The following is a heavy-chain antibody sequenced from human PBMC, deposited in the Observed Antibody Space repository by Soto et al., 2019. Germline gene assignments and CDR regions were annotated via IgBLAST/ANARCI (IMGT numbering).Heavy chain of an antibody. V-gene: IGHV2-5*02. CDR2: IYWDDDK. CDR1: GFSLGTHGVA. D-gene: IGHD2-15*01. J-gene: IGHJ4*02. Sequence: QITLKESGPTLVKPTQTLTLTCTFSGFSLGTHGVAVGWVRQPAGKALEWLALIYWDDDKYYSASLNSRLTITKDTSKNQVFLTMPSMAPVDTGTYSCAHAMLYCTGGSCSTYFDPGGQGTLVTVSS. CDR3: AHAMLYCTGGSCSTYFDP.